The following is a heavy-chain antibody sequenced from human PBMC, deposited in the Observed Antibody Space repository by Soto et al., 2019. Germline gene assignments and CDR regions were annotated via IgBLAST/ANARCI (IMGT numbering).Heavy chain of an antibody. J-gene: IGHJ4*02. CDR2: ISGSGGST. Sequence: GGSLRLSCAASGFPFSSYAMSWVRQAPGKGLEWVSAISGSGGSTYYADSVKGRFTISRDDSKNTLYLQMNSLRAEDSAVYYCAKDRTVAARNFDYWGQGTQVTISS. CDR1: GFPFSSYA. CDR3: AKDRTVAARNFDY. V-gene: IGHV3-23*01. D-gene: IGHD6-6*01.